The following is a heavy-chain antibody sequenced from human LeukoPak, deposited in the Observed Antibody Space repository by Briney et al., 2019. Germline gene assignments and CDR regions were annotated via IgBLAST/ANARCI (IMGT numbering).Heavy chain of an antibody. Sequence: GGSLRLSCAASGFTFSSYSMNWLRQAPGKGLEWVSSISSSSSYIYYADSVKGRFTISRDNTKNSLYLQMNSLRAEDTAVYYCASLARAAAPRWDYYYYGMDVWGQGTTVTVSS. V-gene: IGHV3-21*01. D-gene: IGHD2-2*01. CDR1: GFTFSSYS. J-gene: IGHJ6*02. CDR2: ISSSSSYI. CDR3: ASLARAAAPRWDYYYYGMDV.